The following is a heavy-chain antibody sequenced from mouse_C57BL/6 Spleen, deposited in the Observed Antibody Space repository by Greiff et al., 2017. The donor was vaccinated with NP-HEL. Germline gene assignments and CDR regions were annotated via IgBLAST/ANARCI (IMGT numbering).Heavy chain of an antibody. V-gene: IGHV5-17*01. D-gene: IGHD1-1*01. Sequence: VQLKQSRGGLVKPGGSLKLSCAASGFTFSDYGMHWVRQAPEKGLEWVAYISSGSSTIYYADTVKGRFTISRDNAKNTLFLQMTSLRSEDTAMYYCASPITTVEGYYYAMDYWGQGTSVTVSS. CDR1: GFTFSDYG. CDR2: ISSGSSTI. CDR3: ASPITTVEGYYYAMDY. J-gene: IGHJ4*01.